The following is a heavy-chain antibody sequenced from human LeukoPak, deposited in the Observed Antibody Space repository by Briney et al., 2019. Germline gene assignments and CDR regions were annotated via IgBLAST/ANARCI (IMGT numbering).Heavy chain of an antibody. CDR2: IYSGGYT. CDR3: TRDPDHGGRTHDY. CDR1: GFIVSSSY. J-gene: IGHJ4*02. Sequence: GGSLRLSRAASGFIVSSSYMSWVRQPPGMGLEWVSVIYSGGYTEHADSVKGRFIISRDNSKNTLYLQMNSLRDEDTAVYYCTRDPDHGGRTHDYWGQGTLVTVSS. D-gene: IGHD1-7*01. V-gene: IGHV3-66*01.